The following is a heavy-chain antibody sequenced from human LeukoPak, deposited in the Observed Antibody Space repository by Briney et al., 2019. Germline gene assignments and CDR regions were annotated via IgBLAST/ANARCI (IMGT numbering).Heavy chain of an antibody. CDR1: GFTFSNYA. Sequence: PGGSLRLSCAGSGFTFSNYAMFWVRQAPGKGLEWVSAITGSGGNRFYAGSVKGRFTISRDNSRNTLYLQMNSLRGDDTAVYYCAKDPNGDYIGAFDFQRWGQGTQVTVSS. D-gene: IGHD4-17*01. J-gene: IGHJ1*01. CDR3: AKDPNGDYIGAFDFQR. V-gene: IGHV3-23*01. CDR2: ITGSGGNR.